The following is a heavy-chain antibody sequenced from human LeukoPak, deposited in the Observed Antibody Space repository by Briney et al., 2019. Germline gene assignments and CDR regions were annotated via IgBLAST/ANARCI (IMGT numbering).Heavy chain of an antibody. V-gene: IGHV4-61*02. D-gene: IGHD3-22*01. Sequence: SQTLSLTCTVSGGSISSGSYYWSWIRQPAGKGLEWIGRIYTSGSTNYNPSLKSRVTISVDTSKNQFSLKLSSVTAADTAVYYCARQPFYYDGQVDAFDIWGQGTMVTVSS. J-gene: IGHJ3*02. CDR2: IYTSGST. CDR3: ARQPFYYDGQVDAFDI. CDR1: GGSISSGSYY.